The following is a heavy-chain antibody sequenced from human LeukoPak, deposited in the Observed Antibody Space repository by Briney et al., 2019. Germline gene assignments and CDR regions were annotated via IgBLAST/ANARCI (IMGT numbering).Heavy chain of an antibody. Sequence: SETLSLTCTVSGGSISSYYWSWIRQPPGKGLEWIGYIYYSGSTYYNPSLKSRVTISVDTSKNQFSLKLSSVTAADTAVYYCARVPWGSGYYNNWFDPWGQGTLVTASS. J-gene: IGHJ5*02. D-gene: IGHD3-3*01. CDR3: ARVPWGSGYYNNWFDP. CDR2: IYYSGST. CDR1: GGSISSYY. V-gene: IGHV4-59*12.